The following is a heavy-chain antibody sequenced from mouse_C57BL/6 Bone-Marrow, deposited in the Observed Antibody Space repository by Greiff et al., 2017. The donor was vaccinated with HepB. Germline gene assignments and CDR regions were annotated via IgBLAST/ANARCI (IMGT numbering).Heavy chain of an antibody. CDR3: ARWGSGYDYAMDY. V-gene: IGHV5-17*01. J-gene: IGHJ4*01. D-gene: IGHD3-2*02. Sequence: EVLLVESGGGLVKPGGSLKLSCAASGFTFSDYGMHWVRQAPEKGLEWVAYISTGSSAIYYADTVKGRFTMSRDNAKSTLFLQMSSLRSEDTAMYYCARWGSGYDYAMDYWGQGTSVTVSS. CDR1: GFTFSDYG. CDR2: ISTGSSAI.